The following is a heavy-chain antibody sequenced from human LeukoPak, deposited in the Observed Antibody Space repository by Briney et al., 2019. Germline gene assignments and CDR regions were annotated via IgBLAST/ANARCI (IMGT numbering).Heavy chain of an antibody. CDR2: ISCSIGRT. Sequence: SGVSVSLTCSAAGFTCYVFDMVWLRQAPGQGREWVSAISCSIGRTYYAVSAKVRFTISRDNAKNTLDLQRNSQRGEDTSVVYCAKVRITGDERYFDYWGQGTLVTGSS. D-gene: IGHD3-3*01. CDR3: AKVRITGDERYFDY. V-gene: IGHV3-23*01. CDR1: GFTCYVFD. J-gene: IGHJ4*02.